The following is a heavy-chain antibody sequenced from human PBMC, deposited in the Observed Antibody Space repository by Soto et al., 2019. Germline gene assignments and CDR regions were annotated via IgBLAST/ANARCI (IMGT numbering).Heavy chain of an antibody. J-gene: IGHJ4*02. V-gene: IGHV3-23*01. Sequence: GGSLRLSCAASGFTFSSDAMSWVRQAPGKGLEWVSAITNSGGSTYYADSVKGRFTISRDNSKNTLYLQMNSLRAEDTAVYYCAKRRKATTPYYFDYWGQGTLVTVSS. CDR2: ITNSGGST. CDR1: GFTFSSDA. D-gene: IGHD5-12*01. CDR3: AKRRKATTPYYFDY.